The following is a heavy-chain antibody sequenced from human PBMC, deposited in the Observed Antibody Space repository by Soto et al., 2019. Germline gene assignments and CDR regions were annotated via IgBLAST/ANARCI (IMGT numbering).Heavy chain of an antibody. D-gene: IGHD6-13*01. CDR3: ARDRGRAAGIGNWFDP. CDR1: GYTFTSYA. J-gene: IGHJ5*02. V-gene: IGHV1-3*01. Sequence: ASVTVSCKASGYTFTSYAMHWVRQAPGQRLEWMGWINAGNGNTKYSQKFQGRVTITRDTSASTAYMELSSLRSEDTAVYYCARDRGRAAGIGNWFDPWGQGTLVTVSS. CDR2: INAGNGNT.